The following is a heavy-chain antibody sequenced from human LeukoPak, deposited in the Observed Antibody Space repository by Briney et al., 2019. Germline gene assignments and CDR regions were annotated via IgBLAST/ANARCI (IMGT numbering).Heavy chain of an antibody. CDR3: ARDGDYGDYVGNWLDP. CDR1: GGTFSSYA. J-gene: IGHJ5*02. CDR2: IIPIFGTA. V-gene: IGHV1-69*06. D-gene: IGHD4-17*01. Sequence: GASVKVSCKASGGTFSSYAISWVRQAPGQGLEWMGGIIPIFGTANYAQKFQGRVTITADKSTSTAYMELSSLRSEDTAVYYCARDGDYGDYVGNWLDPWGQGTLVTVSS.